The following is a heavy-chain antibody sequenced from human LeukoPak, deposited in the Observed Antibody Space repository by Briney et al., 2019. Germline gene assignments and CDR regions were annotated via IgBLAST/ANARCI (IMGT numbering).Heavy chain of an antibody. D-gene: IGHD3-10*01. Sequence: GESLRISCKGSGYNFTSYWISWVRQMPGKGLEWMGRIDPSDSYTNYSPSFQGHVTISADKSISTAYLQWSSLKASDTVMYYCARQPAPMVRGVKDWFDPWGQGTLVTVSS. V-gene: IGHV5-10-1*01. CDR3: ARQPAPMVRGVKDWFDP. CDR2: IDPSDSYT. J-gene: IGHJ5*02. CDR1: GYNFTSYW.